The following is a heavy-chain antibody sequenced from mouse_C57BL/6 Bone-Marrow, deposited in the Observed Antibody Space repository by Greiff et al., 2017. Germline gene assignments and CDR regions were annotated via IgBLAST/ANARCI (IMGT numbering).Heavy chain of an antibody. J-gene: IGHJ4*01. CDR2: ISGGGSYT. CDR1: GFTFSSYA. V-gene: IGHV5-4*03. Sequence: EVKLMESGGGLVKPGGSLKLSCAASGFTFSSYAMSWVRQTPEKRLEWVATISGGGSYTYSPDNVKGRFPISIDNAKNNLYLQLSHLKSDDTTMYYCAMWTGPYWGQGTSVTVSS. CDR3: AMWTGPY. D-gene: IGHD4-1*01.